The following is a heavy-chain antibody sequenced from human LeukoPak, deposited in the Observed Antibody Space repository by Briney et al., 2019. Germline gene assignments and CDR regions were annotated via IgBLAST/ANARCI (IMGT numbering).Heavy chain of an antibody. CDR3: AKDWGHVDTAMVYEVHFDY. CDR2: ISGSGGST. V-gene: IGHV3-23*01. J-gene: IGHJ4*02. D-gene: IGHD5-18*01. CDR1: GFTFSSYW. Sequence: PGGSLRLSCAASGFTFSSYWMNWVRQAPGRGLEWVSAISGSGGSTYYADSVKGRFTISRDNSKNTLYLQMNSLRAEDTAVYYCAKDWGHVDTAMVYEVHFDYWGQGTLVTVSS.